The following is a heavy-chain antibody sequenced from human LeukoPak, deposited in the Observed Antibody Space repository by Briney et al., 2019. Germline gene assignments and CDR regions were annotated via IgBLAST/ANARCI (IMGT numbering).Heavy chain of an antibody. CDR3: ARGGTFVSDY. J-gene: IGHJ4*02. D-gene: IGHD2-15*01. CDR2: IKTDGSEK. V-gene: IGHV3-7*01. Sequence: GGSLRLSCAASGFTFSGSAMHWVRQASGKGLEWVANIKTDGSEKYYVDSMKGRFTVSRDNAKNSLYLQMDSLRAEDTAVYYCARGGTFVSDYWGQGTLVTASS. CDR1: GFTFSGSA.